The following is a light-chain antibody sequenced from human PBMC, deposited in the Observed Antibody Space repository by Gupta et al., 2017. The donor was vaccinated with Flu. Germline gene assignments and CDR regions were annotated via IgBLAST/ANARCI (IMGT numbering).Light chain of an antibody. J-gene: IGKJ4*01. CDR1: HSVSSN. CDR2: AAS. CDR3: HRRYCRGT. V-gene: IGKV3-11*01. Sequence: GERAPLSCRASHSVSSNLAWYQQKPGQATSLLIDAASKRATGVAARFTGRASGTYFTLTISSQEPEAFAVYYRHRRYCRGTFGGGTKVEIK.